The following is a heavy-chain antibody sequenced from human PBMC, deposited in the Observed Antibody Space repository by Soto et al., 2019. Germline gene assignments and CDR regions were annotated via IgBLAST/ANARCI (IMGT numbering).Heavy chain of an antibody. CDR1: GFTFSSYA. Sequence: GGSLRLSCAASGFTFSSYAMSWVRQAPGKGLEWVSGISGSGGSTYYADSVKGRFTISRDNSKNSLYLQMNSLRAGDTAVYYCARDGGLGSSSHMDVWGKGTTVTVSS. J-gene: IGHJ6*03. V-gene: IGHV3-23*01. CDR3: ARDGGLGSSSHMDV. CDR2: ISGSGGST. D-gene: IGHD6-6*01.